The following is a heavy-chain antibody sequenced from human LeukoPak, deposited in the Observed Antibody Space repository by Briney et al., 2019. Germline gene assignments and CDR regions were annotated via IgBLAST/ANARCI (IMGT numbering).Heavy chain of an antibody. V-gene: IGHV3-23*01. D-gene: IGHD1-26*01. Sequence: GGSLRLSCAASGFTFSSYAMSWVRQAPGKGLEWVSAISGSGGSTYYADSVKGRFTVSRDNSKNTLYLQMNSLKDGDTAVYYCATSGTYRFDYWGQGTLVTVSS. CDR3: ATSGTYRFDY. J-gene: IGHJ4*02. CDR1: GFTFSSYA. CDR2: ISGSGGST.